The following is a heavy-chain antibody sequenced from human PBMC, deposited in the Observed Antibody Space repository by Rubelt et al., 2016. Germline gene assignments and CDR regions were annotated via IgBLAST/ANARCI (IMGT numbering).Heavy chain of an antibody. CDR2: INWNGGST. V-gene: IGHV3-20*04. J-gene: IGHJ4*02. CDR1: GFTFDDYG. Sequence: EVQLVESGGGVVRPGGSLRLSCAASGFTFDDYGMSWVRQAPGKGLEWVSGINWNGGSTGYADSVKGRFTIARDNAKNSLYLQMNRLRAEDTALYYCARAVVVPAAIPGGAYFDYWGQGTLVTVSS. CDR3: ARAVVVPAAIPGGAYFDY. D-gene: IGHD2-2*02.